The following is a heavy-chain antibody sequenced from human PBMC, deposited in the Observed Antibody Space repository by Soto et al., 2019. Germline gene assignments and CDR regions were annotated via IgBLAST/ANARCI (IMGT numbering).Heavy chain of an antibody. CDR2: FDPEDGET. D-gene: IGHD6-13*01. Sequence: QVQLVQSGAEVKKPGASVKVSCKVSGYTLTELSMHWVRPAAGKGLEWMGGFDPEDGETIYAQKFQGRVTMTEDTSTDTAYLELSSLRSEDTAVYYCATGSYSSSSLRRLVSWFDPWGQGTLVTVSS. J-gene: IGHJ5*02. V-gene: IGHV1-24*01. CDR1: GYTLTELS. CDR3: ATGSYSSSSLRRLVSWFDP.